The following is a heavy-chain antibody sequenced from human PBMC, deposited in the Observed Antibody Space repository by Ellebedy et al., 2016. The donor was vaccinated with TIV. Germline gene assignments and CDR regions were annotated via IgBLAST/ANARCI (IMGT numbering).Heavy chain of an antibody. V-gene: IGHV4-61*01. D-gene: IGHD2-15*01. CDR2: IYYSGST. CDR3: ARDLLGYCSGGSCGMDV. J-gene: IGHJ6*02. Sequence: SETLSLXXTVSGGSISSSSYYWSWIRQPPGKGLEWIGYIYYSGSTNYNPSLKSRVTISVDTSKNQFSLKLSSVTAADTAVYYCARDLLGYCSGGSCGMDVWGQGTTVTVSS. CDR1: GGSISSSSYY.